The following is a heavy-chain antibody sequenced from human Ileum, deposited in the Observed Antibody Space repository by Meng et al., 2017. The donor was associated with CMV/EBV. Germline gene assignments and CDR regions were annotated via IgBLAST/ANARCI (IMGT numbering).Heavy chain of an antibody. D-gene: IGHD6-6*01. J-gene: IGHJ3*02. CDR2: ITSGPSYV. CDR1: GFNFSASN. CDR3: ATDRGIIPSRPGAFDI. Sequence: GGSLRLSCEASGFNFSASNMNWVRRAPGKGLEWVSSITSGPSYVYYADSVKGRFTISRDSTKNSLYLQMNSLGAEDTAVYYCATDRGIIPSRPGAFDIWGQGAKVTVSS. V-gene: IGHV3-21*01.